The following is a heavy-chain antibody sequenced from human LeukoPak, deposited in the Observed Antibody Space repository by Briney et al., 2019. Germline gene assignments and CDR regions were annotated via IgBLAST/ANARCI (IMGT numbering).Heavy chain of an antibody. D-gene: IGHD3-22*01. Sequence: GGSLRLSCATSGFSFTDYPMNWVRQAPGKGLEWISNIRTTAEGAKYAYYADSVKGRFTISRDNAKNSLYLQMNSLRAEDTAVYYCARGPGITMIYNWFDPWGQGTLVTVSS. J-gene: IGHJ5*02. CDR2: IRTTAEGAKYA. V-gene: IGHV3-21*05. CDR3: ARGPGITMIYNWFDP. CDR1: GFSFTDYP.